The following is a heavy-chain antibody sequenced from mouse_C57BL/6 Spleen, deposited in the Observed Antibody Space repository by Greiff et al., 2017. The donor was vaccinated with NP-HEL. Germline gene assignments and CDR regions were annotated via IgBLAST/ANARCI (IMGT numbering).Heavy chain of an antibody. Sequence: EVQGVESGGGLVQPGGSLKLSCAASGFTFSDYYMYWVRQTPEKRLEWVAYISNGGGSTYYPDTVKGRFTISRDNAKNTLYLQMSRLKSEDTAMYYCATEGYWGQGTTLTVSS. CDR3: ATEGY. CDR2: ISNGGGST. V-gene: IGHV5-12*01. J-gene: IGHJ2*01. CDR1: GFTFSDYY.